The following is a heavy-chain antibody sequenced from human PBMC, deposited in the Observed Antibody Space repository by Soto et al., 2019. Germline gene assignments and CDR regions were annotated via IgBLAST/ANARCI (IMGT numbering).Heavy chain of an antibody. V-gene: IGHV4-34*01. CDR1: GGYFSGYY. J-gene: IGHJ4*02. CDR3: ARGSWLPYFDY. CDR2: INHSGST. Sequence: QVQLQQWGAGLLKPSETLSLTCAVYGGYFSGYYWSWIRQPPGKGLEWIGEINHSGSTNYNPSLKSRVTISVDTSKNQFSLKLSSVTAADTAVYYCARGSWLPYFDYWGQGTLVTVSS. D-gene: IGHD6-19*01.